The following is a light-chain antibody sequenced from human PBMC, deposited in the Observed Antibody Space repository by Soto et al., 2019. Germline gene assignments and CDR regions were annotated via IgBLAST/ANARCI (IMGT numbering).Light chain of an antibody. J-gene: IGLJ3*02. Sequence: QLVLTQPPSASGTPGQRVTISCSGGRSNIGTNTVNWYQQLPGTAPKLLIYANSRRPSGVPDRFSGSKSGTSASLAISGLQSEDEADYYCAAWDDSLNGPWVFGGGTKLTVL. CDR3: AAWDDSLNGPWV. CDR1: RSNIGTNT. V-gene: IGLV1-44*01. CDR2: ANS.